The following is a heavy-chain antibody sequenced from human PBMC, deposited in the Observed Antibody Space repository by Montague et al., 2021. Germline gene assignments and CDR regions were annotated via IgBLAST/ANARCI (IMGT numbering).Heavy chain of an antibody. CDR2: VRHIGST. V-gene: IGHV4-34*01. Sequence: ETLSLPFFFSFFSLRSSSWPWLRQSPEKGLEWIGEVRHIGSTNYNPSLKGRVTMSVDKSKNQFSLKLRSVTAADTAVYYCASDRGPLDYWGQGTVVTVSS. CDR3: ASDRGPLDY. CDR1: FFSLRSSS. J-gene: IGHJ4*02. D-gene: IGHD3-10*01.